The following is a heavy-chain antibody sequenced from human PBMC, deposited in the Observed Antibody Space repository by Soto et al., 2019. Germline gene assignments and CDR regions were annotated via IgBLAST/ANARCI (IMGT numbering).Heavy chain of an antibody. CDR2: ISGSGGST. Sequence: EVQLLESGGGLVRPGGSLRLSCAASGFTFSSYAMSWVRQAPGKGLERVSAISGSGGSTYYADSVKGRFTISRDNSKNTLYLQMNSLRAEDTAVYYCAKGLRGYYDILTGYFDAFDIWGQGTMVTVSS. CDR1: GFTFSSYA. J-gene: IGHJ3*02. V-gene: IGHV3-23*01. CDR3: AKGLRGYYDILTGYFDAFDI. D-gene: IGHD3-9*01.